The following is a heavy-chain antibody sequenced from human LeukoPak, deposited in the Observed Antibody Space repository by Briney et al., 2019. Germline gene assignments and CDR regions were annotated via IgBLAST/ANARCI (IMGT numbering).Heavy chain of an antibody. V-gene: IGHV4-34*01. J-gene: IGHJ4*02. CDR1: GGSFSGYY. D-gene: IGHD3-10*01. Sequence: SETLSLTCAVYGGSFSGYYWSWIRQPPGKGLEWIGEINHSGSTNYNPSLKSRVTISVDTSKNQFSLKLSSVTAADTAVYYCARTGPRGVDYWGQGTLVTVSS. CDR2: INHSGST. CDR3: ARTGPRGVDY.